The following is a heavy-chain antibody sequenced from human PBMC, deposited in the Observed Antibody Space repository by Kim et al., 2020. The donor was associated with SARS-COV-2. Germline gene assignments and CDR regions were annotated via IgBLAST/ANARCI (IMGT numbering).Heavy chain of an antibody. V-gene: IGHV4-34*01. CDR2: INHSGST. Sequence: SETLSLTCAVYGGSFSGYYWSWIRQPPGKGLEWIGEINHSGSTNYNPSLKSRVTISVDTSKNQFSLKLSSVTAADTAVYYCARGDILTGPAPVFDYWGQGTLVTVSS. D-gene: IGHD3-9*01. J-gene: IGHJ4*02. CDR1: GGSFSGYY. CDR3: ARGDILTGPAPVFDY.